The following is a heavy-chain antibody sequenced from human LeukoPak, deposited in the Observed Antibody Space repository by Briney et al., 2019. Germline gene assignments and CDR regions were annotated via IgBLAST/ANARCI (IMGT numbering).Heavy chain of an antibody. Sequence: ASVKVSCKASGYTFTGYYMHWVRQAPGPGLEWVGWINPNSGGTNYAQKFQGRVTMTRDTSISTAYMELSRLRSDDTAVYYCARAESGVPAAMDWFDPWGQGTLVTVSS. V-gene: IGHV1-2*02. CDR2: INPNSGGT. CDR3: ARAESGVPAAMDWFDP. CDR1: GYTFTGYY. J-gene: IGHJ5*02. D-gene: IGHD2-2*01.